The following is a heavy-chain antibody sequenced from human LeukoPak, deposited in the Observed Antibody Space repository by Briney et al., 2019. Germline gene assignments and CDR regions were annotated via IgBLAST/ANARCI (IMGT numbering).Heavy chain of an antibody. D-gene: IGHD2-2*01. Sequence: TSETLSLTCTVSGGSISSSSYYWGWIRQPPGKGLEWIGSIYYSGSTYYNPSLKSRVTISVDTSKNQFSLKLSSVTAADTAVYYCARGTGYCSSTSCPDFDYWGQGTLVTVSS. J-gene: IGHJ4*02. V-gene: IGHV4-39*01. CDR3: ARGTGYCSSTSCPDFDY. CDR2: IYYSGST. CDR1: GGSISSSSYY.